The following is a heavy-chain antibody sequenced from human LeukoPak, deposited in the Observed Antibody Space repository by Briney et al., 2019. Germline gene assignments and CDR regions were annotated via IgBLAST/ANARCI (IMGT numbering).Heavy chain of an antibody. CDR3: AMGKYGDDDTYYFDY. Sequence: PSETLSLTCTVSGGSISSYYWSWIRQPPGKGLEWIGYIYYSGSTNYNPSFKSRVTISVDTSKNQFSLKLSSVTAADTAVYYCAMGKYGDDDTYYFDYCGEGSLLTDSS. CDR2: IYYSGST. CDR1: GGSISSYY. D-gene: IGHD4-17*01. J-gene: IGHJ4*02. V-gene: IGHV4-59*01.